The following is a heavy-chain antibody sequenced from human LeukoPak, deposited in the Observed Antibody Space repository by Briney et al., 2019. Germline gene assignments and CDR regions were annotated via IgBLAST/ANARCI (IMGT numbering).Heavy chain of an antibody. CDR3: ARRVGSESYPFDY. V-gene: IGHV4-34*01. CDR2: INHSGST. J-gene: IGHJ4*02. CDR1: GGSFSGYY. Sequence: PSETLSLTCAVYGGSFSGYYWSWIRQPPGKGLEWIGEINHSGSTNYNPSLKSRVTISVDTSKNQFSLKLSSVTAADTAVYYCARRVGSESYPFDYWGQGTLVTVSS. D-gene: IGHD3-10*01.